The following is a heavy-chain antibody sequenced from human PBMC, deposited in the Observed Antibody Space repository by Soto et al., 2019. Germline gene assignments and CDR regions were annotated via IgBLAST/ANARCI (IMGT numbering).Heavy chain of an antibody. Sequence: RTSETLSLTCTVSGGSISSSSYYWGWIRQPPGKGLEWIGSIYYSGSTYYNPSLKSRVTISVDTSKNQFSLKLSSVTAADTAVYYCAIFREFYGDSPMDVWGQGTTVTVSS. CDR2: IYYSGST. CDR1: GGSISSSSYY. CDR3: AIFREFYGDSPMDV. V-gene: IGHV4-39*01. D-gene: IGHD4-17*01. J-gene: IGHJ6*02.